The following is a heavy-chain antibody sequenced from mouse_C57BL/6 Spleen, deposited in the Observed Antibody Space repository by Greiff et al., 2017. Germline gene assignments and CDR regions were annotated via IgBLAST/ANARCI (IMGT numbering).Heavy chain of an antibody. CDR3: ARYGVYAMDY. J-gene: IGHJ4*01. V-gene: IGHV1-81*01. CDR2: IYPRSGNT. D-gene: IGHD1-1*01. Sequence: QVQLQQSGAELARPGASVKLSCKASGYTFTSYGISWVKQRTGQGLEWIGEIYPRSGNTYYNEKFKGKATLTADKSSSTAYMELRSLSSEDSAVYFCARYGVYAMDYWGQGTSVTVSS. CDR1: GYTFTSYG.